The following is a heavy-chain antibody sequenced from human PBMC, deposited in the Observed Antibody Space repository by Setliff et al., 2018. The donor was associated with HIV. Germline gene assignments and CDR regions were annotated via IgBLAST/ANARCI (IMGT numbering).Heavy chain of an antibody. D-gene: IGHD3-16*01. CDR3: ASWHGGQEAFEI. J-gene: IGHJ3*02. V-gene: IGHV4-59*01. CDR2: IYYIGSV. CDR1: GVSITTYY. Sequence: SETLSLTCTVSGVSITTYYWSWIRQTPGKGLEWIGYIYYIGSVIYNYSFESRVTMTLDMSKSQFSLSLRSLTAADTAVYCCASWHGGQEAFEIWGQGTKVTVSS.